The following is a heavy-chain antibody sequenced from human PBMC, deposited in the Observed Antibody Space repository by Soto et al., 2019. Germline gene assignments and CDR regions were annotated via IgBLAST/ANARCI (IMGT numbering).Heavy chain of an antibody. CDR1: GGSISSNNW. J-gene: IGHJ4*02. CDR3: AGRRDGSGSLDY. Sequence: QVQLQESGPGLVKPSGTLSLTCAVSGGSISSNNWWIWVRQPPGKGLEWIGGIYHRGSANYNPSLKSRVTISVDKSKNQFSVKLSSVTAADTAVYYCAGRRDGSGSLDYWGQGTLVTVSS. D-gene: IGHD3-10*01. CDR2: IYHRGSA. V-gene: IGHV4-4*02.